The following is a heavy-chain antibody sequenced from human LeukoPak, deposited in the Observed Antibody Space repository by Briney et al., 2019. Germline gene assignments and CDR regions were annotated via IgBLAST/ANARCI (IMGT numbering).Heavy chain of an antibody. D-gene: IGHD3-16*01. Sequence: APLRLSCAASGFTFSDYYMSWIRQAPGKGLEWVSYISSSGSTIYYADSVKGRFTISRDNAKNSLYLQMNSLRAEDTAVYYCARNLGEQPVFWFDPWGQGTLVTVSS. J-gene: IGHJ5*02. CDR2: ISSSGSTI. V-gene: IGHV3-11*01. CDR1: GFTFSDYY. CDR3: ARNLGEQPVFWFDP.